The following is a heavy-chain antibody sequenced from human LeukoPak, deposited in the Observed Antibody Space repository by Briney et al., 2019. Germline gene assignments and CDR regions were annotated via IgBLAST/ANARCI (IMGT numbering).Heavy chain of an antibody. V-gene: IGHV1-18*01. CDR1: GYTFTSYG. CDR3: ARFVVPAAREESYYYYYYMDV. D-gene: IGHD2-2*01. J-gene: IGHJ6*03. CDR2: ISAYNGNT. Sequence: ASVKVSCKASGYTFTSYGISWVRQAPGQGLEWMGWISAYNGNTNYAQKLQGRVTMTTDTSTSTAYVELRSLRSDDTAVYYCARFVVPAAREESYYYYYYMDVWGKGTTVTVSS.